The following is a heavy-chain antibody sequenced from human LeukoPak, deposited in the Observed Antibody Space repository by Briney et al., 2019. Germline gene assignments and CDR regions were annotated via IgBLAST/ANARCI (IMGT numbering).Heavy chain of an antibody. D-gene: IGHD7-27*01. J-gene: IGHJ4*02. Sequence: PSGTLSLTCAVSGGSISSSNWWSWVRQPPGKGLEWIGEIYHSGSTNYNPSLKSRVTISVDKSKNQFSLKLSSVTAADTAVYYCARVRARLGMNFDYWGQGTLVTVSS. CDR1: GGSISSSNW. CDR2: IYHSGST. V-gene: IGHV4-4*02. CDR3: ARVRARLGMNFDY.